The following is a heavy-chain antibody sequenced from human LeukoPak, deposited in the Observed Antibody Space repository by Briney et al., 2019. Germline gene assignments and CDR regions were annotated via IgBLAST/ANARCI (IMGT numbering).Heavy chain of an antibody. CDR1: GGSISSSNYY. V-gene: IGHV4-39*07. CDR2: IYYSGRT. CDR3: ARDRQQLVRGDYFDY. Sequence: SETLSLTCTVSGGSISSSNYYWGWIRQSPGNGLEWIGSIYYSGRTYYNPSVKSRVTISVDTSKNQFSLKLNSVTAADTAVYYCARDRQQLVRGDYFDYWGQGTLVTVSS. D-gene: IGHD6-13*01. J-gene: IGHJ4*02.